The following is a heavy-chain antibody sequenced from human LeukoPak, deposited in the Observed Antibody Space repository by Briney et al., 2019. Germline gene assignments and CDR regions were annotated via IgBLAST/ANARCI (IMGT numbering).Heavy chain of an antibody. J-gene: IGHJ5*02. CDR2: MDPNSGNT. Sequence: ASVKVSCKASGYTFTSYDINWVRQATGLGLEWMGWMDPNSGNTGYAQKFQGRVTMTRNTSISTAYMELSSLRSEDTAVYYCARTGIAARRSDDWFDPWGQGTLVTVSS. CDR1: GYTFTSYD. CDR3: ARTGIAARRSDDWFDP. D-gene: IGHD6-6*01. V-gene: IGHV1-8*01.